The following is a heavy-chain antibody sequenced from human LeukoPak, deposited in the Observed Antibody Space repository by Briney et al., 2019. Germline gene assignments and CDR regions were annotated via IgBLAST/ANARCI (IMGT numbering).Heavy chain of an antibody. Sequence: PSETLSLTCTVSGGSISSYYWSWIRQPPGKGLEWIGEINHSGSTNYNPSLKSRVTISVDTSKNQFSLKLSSVTAADTAVYYCARAGYSSGLYFDYWGQGTLVTVSS. CDR1: GGSISSYY. CDR3: ARAGYSSGLYFDY. CDR2: INHSGST. J-gene: IGHJ4*02. D-gene: IGHD6-19*01. V-gene: IGHV4-34*01.